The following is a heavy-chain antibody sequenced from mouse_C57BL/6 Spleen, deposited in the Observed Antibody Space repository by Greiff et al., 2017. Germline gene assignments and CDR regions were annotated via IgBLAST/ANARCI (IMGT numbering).Heavy chain of an antibody. V-gene: IGHV1-19*01. D-gene: IGHD2-5*01. J-gene: IGHJ2*01. CDR2: INPYNGGT. Sequence: EVQLQQSGPVLVKPGASVKMSCKASGYTFTDYYMNWVKQSHGKSLEWIGVINPYNGGTSYNQKFKGKATLTVDKSSSTAYMELNSLTSEDSAVYDCARAHSNYVPTVDYWGQGTTLTVSS. CDR3: ARAHSNYVPTVDY. CDR1: GYTFTDYY.